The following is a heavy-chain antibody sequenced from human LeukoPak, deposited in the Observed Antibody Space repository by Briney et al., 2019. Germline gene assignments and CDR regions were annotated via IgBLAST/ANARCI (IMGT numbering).Heavy chain of an antibody. CDR3: ARGKYYYDSSGYYKNYFDY. CDR1: GGSFSGYY. CDR2: INYSGST. J-gene: IGHJ4*02. V-gene: IGHV4-34*01. D-gene: IGHD3-22*01. Sequence: PSETLSLTCAVYGGSFSGYYWSWIRQPPGKGLEWIGEINYSGSTNYNPSLKSQVTISVDTSKNQFSLKLSSVTAADTAVYYCARGKYYYDSSGYYKNYFDYWGQGTLVTVSS.